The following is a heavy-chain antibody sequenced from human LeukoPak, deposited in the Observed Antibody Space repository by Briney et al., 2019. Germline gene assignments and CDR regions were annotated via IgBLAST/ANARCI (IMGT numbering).Heavy chain of an antibody. J-gene: IGHJ6*04. CDR3: ARGRAAAGYYGMDV. CDR1: GGSISSGGYS. Sequence: SQTLSLTCAVSGGSISSGGYSWSWIRQPPGEGLEWIGYIYHSGSTYYDPSLKSRVTISVDRSKNQFSLKLSSVTAADTAVYYCARGRAAAGYYGMDVWGKGTTVTVSS. CDR2: IYHSGST. D-gene: IGHD6-13*01. V-gene: IGHV4-30-2*01.